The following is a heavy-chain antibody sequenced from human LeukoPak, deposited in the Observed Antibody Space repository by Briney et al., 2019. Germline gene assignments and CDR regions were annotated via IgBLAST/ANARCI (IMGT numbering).Heavy chain of an antibody. V-gene: IGHV3-23*01. CDR1: GFTFSNYG. CDR3: AKDPVSFLGYMDV. D-gene: IGHD2/OR15-2a*01. Sequence: GGSLRLSCAASGFTFSNYGMTWVRQAPGKGLEWVSAISGSGGSTYYADSVKGRFTISRDNSKNTLYLQMNSLRAEDTAVYYCAKDPVSFLGYMDVWGKGTTVTVSS. CDR2: ISGSGGST. J-gene: IGHJ6*03.